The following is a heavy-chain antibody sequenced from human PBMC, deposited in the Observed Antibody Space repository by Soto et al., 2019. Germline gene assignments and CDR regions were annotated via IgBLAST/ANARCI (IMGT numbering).Heavy chain of an antibody. CDR2: IYHTGST. J-gene: IGHJ4*02. CDR3: AHRPIVGAAI. CDR1: GGSISNSNW. Sequence: QVQLQESGPGLVKPSGTLSLTCGVFGGSISNSNWWTWVRQPPGKGLEWIGEIYHTGSTNYNSSLMSRVTLSLDKPNNQFSLKLSSVPAADTAVYYCAHRPIVGAAIWGQGTLVTVSS. V-gene: IGHV4-4*02. D-gene: IGHD1-26*01.